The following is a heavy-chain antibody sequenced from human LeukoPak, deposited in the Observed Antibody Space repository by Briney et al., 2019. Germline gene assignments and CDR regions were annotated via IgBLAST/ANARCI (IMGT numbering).Heavy chain of an antibody. CDR1: GGTFSSYA. V-gene: IGHV1-69*13. D-gene: IGHD3-9*01. CDR3: ARTNYDILTGYPPYYYGMDV. CDR2: IIPIFGAA. Sequence: SVKVSCKASGGTFSSYAISWVRQAPGQGLEWMGGIIPIFGAANYAQKFQGRVTITADESTSTAYMELSSLRSEDTAVYYCARTNYDILTGYPPYYYGMDVWGQGTTVTVSS. J-gene: IGHJ6*02.